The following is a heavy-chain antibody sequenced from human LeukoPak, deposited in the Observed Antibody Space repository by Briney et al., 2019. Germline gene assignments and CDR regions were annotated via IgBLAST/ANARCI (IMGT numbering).Heavy chain of an antibody. V-gene: IGHV3-23*05. Sequence: PGGSLRLSCAASGFTFSSYAMSWVRQAPGEGQEWVSTIGSTGSNTYYTDSVKGRFTISRDNSKNTLYLQINGLRADDTAVYYCAKSMSTMTTSPFWGQGTLVTVSS. CDR2: IGSTGSNT. J-gene: IGHJ4*02. D-gene: IGHD4-17*01. CDR1: GFTFSSYA. CDR3: AKSMSTMTTSPF.